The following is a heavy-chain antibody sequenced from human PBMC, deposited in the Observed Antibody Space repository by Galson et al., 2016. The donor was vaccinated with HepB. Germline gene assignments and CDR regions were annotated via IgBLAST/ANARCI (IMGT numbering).Heavy chain of an antibody. Sequence: ETLSLTCTVSGGSISSGGYYWSWIRQPPGRGLEWIGTIYYSGNTYYNPSLKSRVTISVDTSKNQFSLKLSSVTAADTAVCYCARHRTYGDSPAAFEIWGQGTMVTASS. CDR2: IYYSGNT. CDR1: GGSISSGGYY. V-gene: IGHV4-39*01. D-gene: IGHD2-21*02. J-gene: IGHJ3*02. CDR3: ARHRTYGDSPAAFEI.